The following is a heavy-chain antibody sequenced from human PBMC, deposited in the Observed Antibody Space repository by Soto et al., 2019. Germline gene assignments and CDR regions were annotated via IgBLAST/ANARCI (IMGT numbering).Heavy chain of an antibody. V-gene: IGHV1-18*01. CDR2: ISAYTSKT. Sequence: QVQLVQSGAEVKKTGASVEVSCKASGYTFISYGISWVRQAPGQGLEWMGCISAYTSKTNYAQKFQGRVTMTTDTSTITAYMELRSLRSDDTAVYYFARAGFSTSGLGSLATGVHGVEIDHWGQGTLVTVSS. CDR1: GYTFISYG. J-gene: IGHJ4*02. CDR3: ARAGFSTSGLGSLATGVHGVEIDH. D-gene: IGHD6-13*01.